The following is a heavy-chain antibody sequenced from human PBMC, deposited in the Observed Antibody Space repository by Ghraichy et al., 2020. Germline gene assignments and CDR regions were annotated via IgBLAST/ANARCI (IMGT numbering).Heavy chain of an antibody. CDR3: ARGLTLFGVAALDS. CDR1: DYSQHQLSSA. CDR2: FFNNRET. V-gene: IGHV4-30-2*01. D-gene: IGHD3-3*01. Sequence: SETLSLTCLVTDYSQHQLSSAEHTSELPSRDSISCTGYFFNNRETWYNPSLRSRVTISIDRSKNQFSLSLSSVTAADTAVYYCARGLTLFGVAALDSSGQGT. J-gene: IGHJ4*02.